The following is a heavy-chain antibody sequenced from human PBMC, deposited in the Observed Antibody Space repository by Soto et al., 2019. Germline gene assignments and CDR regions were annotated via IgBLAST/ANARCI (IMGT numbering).Heavy chain of an antibody. CDR3: ARDPRYSRGGYFDN. CDR2: IYHSGGT. Sequence: SETLSLTCAVSGGSISSDNWWNWVRQPPGKGLEWIGEIYHSGGTNYNPSLKSRVTISVDKSKNQFSLKLSSVTAADTAVYYCARDPRYSRGGYFDNRGHGTLATVSS. CDR1: GGSISSDNW. J-gene: IGHJ4*01. D-gene: IGHD6-19*01. V-gene: IGHV4-4*02.